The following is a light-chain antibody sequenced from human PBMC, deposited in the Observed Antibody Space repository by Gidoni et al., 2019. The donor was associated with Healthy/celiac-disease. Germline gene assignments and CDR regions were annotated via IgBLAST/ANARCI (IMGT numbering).Light chain of an antibody. V-gene: IGKV4-1*01. CDR1: QSVLYSSNNKNY. J-gene: IGKJ1*01. CDR2: WAS. CDR3: QQYYSTPWT. Sequence: DIVMTQSPDSLAVSLGERATINCKSSQSVLYSSNNKNYLAWYQQNPGQPPKLLIYWASTRECGVPDRFSGSGSGTDFTLTISSLQAEDVAVYYCQQYYSTPWTFGQGTKVEIK.